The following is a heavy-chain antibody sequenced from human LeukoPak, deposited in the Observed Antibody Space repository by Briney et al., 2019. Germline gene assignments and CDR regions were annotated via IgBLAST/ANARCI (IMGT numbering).Heavy chain of an antibody. CDR2: ISSSGTYI. V-gene: IGHV3-21*01. CDR1: AFTFSSYS. D-gene: IGHD6-19*01. Sequence: PGGSLRLSCAASAFTFSSYSMNWVRQAPGKGLEWVSSISSSGTYIYYADSVKGRFTISRDNAKSSQYLQMNSLRVEDTAVYYCARVPPSSGWYIFDNWGQGTLVTVSS. J-gene: IGHJ4*02. CDR3: ARVPPSSGWYIFDN.